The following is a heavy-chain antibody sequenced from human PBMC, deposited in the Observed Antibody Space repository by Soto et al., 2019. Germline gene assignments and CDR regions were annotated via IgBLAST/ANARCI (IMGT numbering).Heavy chain of an antibody. V-gene: IGHV3-23*01. Sequence: GSLRLSCAASGFTISSNAMYWVRQAPGKGLEWVSAISDRGDTTHYADSVKGRFTVSRDTSKNTLYLQLNALRADDTAVYYCAKDKPGTTSFDYWGQGTLVTVSS. CDR2: ISDRGDTT. CDR1: GFTISSNA. CDR3: AKDKPGTTSFDY. D-gene: IGHD1-1*01. J-gene: IGHJ4*02.